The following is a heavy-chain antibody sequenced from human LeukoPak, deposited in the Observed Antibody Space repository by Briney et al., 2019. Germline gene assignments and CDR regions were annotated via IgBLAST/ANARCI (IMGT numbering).Heavy chain of an antibody. CDR2: ISAYNGST. J-gene: IGHJ5*02. Sequence: GASVKVSCKASGYTFTSYGISWVRQAPGQGLEWMGWISAYNGSTNYAQKLQGRVTMTTDTSTSTAYMELGSLRSDDTAVYYCARDPHIAAAGYNWFDPWGQGTLVTVSS. D-gene: IGHD6-13*01. CDR3: ARDPHIAAAGYNWFDP. CDR1: GYTFTSYG. V-gene: IGHV1-18*04.